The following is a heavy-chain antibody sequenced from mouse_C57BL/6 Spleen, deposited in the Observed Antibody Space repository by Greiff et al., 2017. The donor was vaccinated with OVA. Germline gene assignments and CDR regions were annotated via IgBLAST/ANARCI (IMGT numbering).Heavy chain of an antibody. J-gene: IGHJ3*01. V-gene: IGHV1-22*01. CDR3: ARWGLVEAY. Sequence: VHVKQSGPELVKPGASVKMSCKASGYTFTDYNMHWVKQSHGKSLEWIGYINPNNGGTSYNQKFKGKATLTVNKSSSTAYMELRSLTSEDSAVYYCARWGLVEAYWGQGTLVTVSA. D-gene: IGHD3-1*01. CDR2: INPNNGGT. CDR1: GYTFTDYN.